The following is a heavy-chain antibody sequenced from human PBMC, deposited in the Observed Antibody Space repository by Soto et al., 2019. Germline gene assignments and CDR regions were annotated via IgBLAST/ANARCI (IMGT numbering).Heavy chain of an antibody. J-gene: IGHJ4*02. CDR2: IYYSGST. CDR1: GGSISSNSYY. Sequence: QLQLQESGPGLVKPSETLSLTCTVSGGSISSNSYYWGWVRQPPGKDLEWIGSIYYSGSTYYNPSLKSRVTISVDTSKNQFSLKLSSVTAADTAVYYCARTKAAGSYYFDYWGQGTLVTVSS. D-gene: IGHD6-13*01. CDR3: ARTKAAGSYYFDY. V-gene: IGHV4-39*01.